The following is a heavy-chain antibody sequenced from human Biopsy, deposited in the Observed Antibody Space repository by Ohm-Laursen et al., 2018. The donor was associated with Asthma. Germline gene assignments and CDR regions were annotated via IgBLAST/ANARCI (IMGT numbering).Heavy chain of an antibody. V-gene: IGHV1-2*06. J-gene: IGHJ5*02. CDR3: ARGQKSPGDRWFDP. Sequence: ASVKVSCKISGYTFIGYHIHWVRQAPGQGLEWMGRINPNSGGTNYAQKFQGRVTVTSDTSISTSYMELSRLRSDDTALYYCARGQKSPGDRWFDPWGQGTLVTVSS. CDR1: GYTFIGYH. D-gene: IGHD7-27*01. CDR2: INPNSGGT.